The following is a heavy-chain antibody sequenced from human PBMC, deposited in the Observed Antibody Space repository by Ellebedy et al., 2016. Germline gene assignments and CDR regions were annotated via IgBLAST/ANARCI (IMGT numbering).Heavy chain of an antibody. CDR3: AKDLERGLEWSQSAFDY. J-gene: IGHJ4*02. CDR2: ITWYSDRV. CDR1: GSTVGDHA. D-gene: IGHD3-3*01. V-gene: IGHV3-9*01. Sequence: GGSLRLXCAASGSTVGDHAMHWVRQVRGKGLEWVSGITWYSDRVAYADSVKGRFTISRDNAKKSLYLQMNSLRPADTALYYCAKDLERGLEWSQSAFDYWGQGTLVTVSS.